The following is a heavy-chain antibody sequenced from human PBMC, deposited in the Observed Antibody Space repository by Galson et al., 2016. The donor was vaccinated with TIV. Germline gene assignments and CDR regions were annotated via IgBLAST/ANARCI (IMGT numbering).Heavy chain of an antibody. Sequence: SLRLSCVASEFTFSNYAMSWVRQAPGKGLEWVSSITGSGDTTYYADSVKGRFTISRDNSKNTLFLQMNSLRGEDTAVYYCAKDGGPIVAVPAAAEFYYGMDLWGQGTTVTVSS. V-gene: IGHV3-23*01. CDR1: EFTFSNYA. D-gene: IGHD2-2*01. J-gene: IGHJ6*02. CDR3: AKDGGPIVAVPAAAEFYYGMDL. CDR2: ITGSGDTT.